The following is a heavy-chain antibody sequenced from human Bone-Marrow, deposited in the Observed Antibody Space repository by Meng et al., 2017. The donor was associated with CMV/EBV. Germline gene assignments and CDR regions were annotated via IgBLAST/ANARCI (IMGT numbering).Heavy chain of an antibody. CDR2: IWYDGSNK. V-gene: IGHV3-30*02. J-gene: IGHJ6*02. D-gene: IGHD3-3*01. CDR3: AKDLEFSQYYDFWSGRYGMDV. CDR1: EFNVTSTY. Sequence: GESLKISCAASEFNVTSTYMNWVRQAPGKGLEWVAVIWYDGSNKYYADSVKGRFTISRDNSKTTLYLQMNSLRAEDTAVYYCAKDLEFSQYYDFWSGRYGMDVWGQGTTVTVSS.